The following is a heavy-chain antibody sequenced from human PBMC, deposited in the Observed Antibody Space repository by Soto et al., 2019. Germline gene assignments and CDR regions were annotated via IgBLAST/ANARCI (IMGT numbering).Heavy chain of an antibody. V-gene: IGHV3-15*07. J-gene: IGHJ4*02. CDR1: GFTFSHAW. Sequence: LLVESGGGFVQPGGSLRLSCVASGFTFSHAWMDWVRQAPGKGLEWVGRIKSRRDGETTNYAASVAGRFTISRDDSKNTLFLHVNSLKTEDTGVYYCTRRIAVAGTYYFDYWGQGTLVTVSS. CDR3: TRRIAVAGTYYFDY. CDR2: IKSRRDGETT. D-gene: IGHD6-19*01.